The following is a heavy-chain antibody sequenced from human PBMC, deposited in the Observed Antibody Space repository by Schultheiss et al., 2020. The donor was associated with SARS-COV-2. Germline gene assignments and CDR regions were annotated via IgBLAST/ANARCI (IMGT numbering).Heavy chain of an antibody. CDR2: IKSRGNAYAT. J-gene: IGHJ4*02. CDR1: GFTFSGSA. Sequence: GGSLRLSCAASGFTFSGSAMLWVRQAPGKGLEWVGRIKSRGNAYATAYAASVKGRFTISRDDSRNTAYLQMNSLETEDTAVYYCSNGPDYYGSENWGQGTLVTVSS. D-gene: IGHD3-10*01. V-gene: IGHV3-73*01. CDR3: SNGPDYYGSEN.